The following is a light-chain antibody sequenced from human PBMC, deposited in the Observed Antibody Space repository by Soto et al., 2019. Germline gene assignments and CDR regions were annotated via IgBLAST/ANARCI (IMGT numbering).Light chain of an antibody. CDR1: SSNIGSYT. J-gene: IGLJ2*01. CDR3: AAWDDSLKGVV. CDR2: IND. Sequence: QSVLTQPPSASGTPGQRVTISCSGSSSNIGSYTVNWYQQLPGAAPKLLIYINDQRPSGVPDRFSGSKSGTSASLAISGLQSEDDADYYCAAWDDSLKGVVFGGGTKLTVL. V-gene: IGLV1-44*01.